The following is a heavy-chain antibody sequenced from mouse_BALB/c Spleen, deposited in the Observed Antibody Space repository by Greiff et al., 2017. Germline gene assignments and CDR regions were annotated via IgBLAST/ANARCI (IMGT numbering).Heavy chain of an antibody. J-gene: IGHJ4*01. CDR1: GYSITSHSV. Sequence: EVQLQEPGPGLVKPSQSLSLTCTATGYSITSHSVWNWIRQVPGNKLELMGYLSYSGSTSYNPSLKRRISITRDTSKNQFFLQLNSVTTEDTATYYCARDLYYAMDYWGQGTSVTVAS. CDR2: LSYSGST. V-gene: IGHV3-2*02. CDR3: ARDLYYAMDY.